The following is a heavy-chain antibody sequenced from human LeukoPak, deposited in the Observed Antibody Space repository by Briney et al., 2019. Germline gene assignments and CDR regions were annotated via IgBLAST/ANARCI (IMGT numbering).Heavy chain of an antibody. D-gene: IGHD3-16*01. Sequence: GGSLRLSCAASGFTFSSYAMSWVRQAPGKGLEWVSAISGSGGSTYYADSVKGRFTISRDNSKYTLYLQMNSLRAEDTAVYYCAKDPRGRIGLFDYWGQGTLVTVSS. J-gene: IGHJ4*02. V-gene: IGHV3-23*01. CDR3: AKDPRGRIGLFDY. CDR1: GFTFSSYA. CDR2: ISGSGGST.